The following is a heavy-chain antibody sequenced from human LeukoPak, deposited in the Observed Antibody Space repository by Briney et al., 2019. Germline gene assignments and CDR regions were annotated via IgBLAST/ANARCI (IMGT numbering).Heavy chain of an antibody. CDR3: AKGIADDSSSWRGDWFDP. CDR2: IRYDGSNK. J-gene: IGHJ5*02. D-gene: IGHD6-13*01. V-gene: IGHV3-30*02. CDR1: GFTFSSYG. Sequence: GGSLRLSCAASGFTFSSYGMHWVRQAPGKGLEWVAFIRYDGSNKYYADSVKGRFTISRDNSKNTLYLQMNSLRAEDTAVYYCAKGIADDSSSWRGDWFDPWGQGTLVTVSS.